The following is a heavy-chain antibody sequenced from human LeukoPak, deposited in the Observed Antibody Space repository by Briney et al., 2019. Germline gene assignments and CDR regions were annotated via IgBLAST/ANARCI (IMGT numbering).Heavy chain of an antibody. CDR3: ATSSGKLDYYYGMDV. CDR2: ISAYNGNT. V-gene: IGHV1-18*01. D-gene: IGHD1-26*01. J-gene: IGHJ6*02. Sequence: ASVKVSCKASGYTFTSYGISWVRQAPGQGLEWMGWISAYNGNTNYAQKLQGRVTMTTDTSTSTAYMELRSLRSDDTAVYYCATSSGKLDYYYGMDVWGQGTTVTVSS. CDR1: GYTFTSYG.